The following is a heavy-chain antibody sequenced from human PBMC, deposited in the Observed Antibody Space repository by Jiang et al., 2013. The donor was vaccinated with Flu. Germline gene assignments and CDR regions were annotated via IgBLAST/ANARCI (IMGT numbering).Heavy chain of an antibody. CDR1: GYIFTDYW. D-gene: IGHD6-25*01. V-gene: IGHV5-10-1*01. CDR3: ARHALGSSGWHYFDD. CDR2: IDPRSSYT. Sequence: GAEVKKPGESLRISCETSGYIFTDYWITWVRQMPGKGLEWMGRIDPRSSYTSYSPSFQGHVTLTVDKSIITAYLQWSSLEASDTAKYYCARHALGSSGWHYFDDWGQGTLVTVSS. J-gene: IGHJ4*02.